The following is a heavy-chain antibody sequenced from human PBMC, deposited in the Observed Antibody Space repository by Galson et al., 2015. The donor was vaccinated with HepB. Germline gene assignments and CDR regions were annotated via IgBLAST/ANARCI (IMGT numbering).Heavy chain of an antibody. J-gene: IGHJ4*02. D-gene: IGHD3-22*01. CDR3: ARDAYDTSGHFSYCLDV. Sequence: SLRLSCAGSGFNLITYGMHWVRQAPGQGLEWVAVISFDGSNTYYADSVKGRFTISRDNSKNTLFLQMNSLRAEDSAVYYCARDAYDTSGHFSYCLDVWGRGTLVTVSS. V-gene: IGHV3-30-3*01. CDR1: GFNLITYG. CDR2: ISFDGSNT.